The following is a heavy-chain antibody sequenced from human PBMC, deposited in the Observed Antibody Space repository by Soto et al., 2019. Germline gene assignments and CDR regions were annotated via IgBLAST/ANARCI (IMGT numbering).Heavy chain of an antibody. V-gene: IGHV4-30-4*01. Sequence: PSLTCSVSGDSISTVDYFWAWIRQPPGQALEYIGYIYKSTTTYYNPSFEGRVAISLDTSKSQFSLTVTSVTAADTAVYFCARGRYCLTGRCFPNWFDSWGQGTLVTVSS. CDR2: IYKSTTT. J-gene: IGHJ5*01. CDR3: ARGRYCLTGRCFPNWFDS. CDR1: GDSISTVDYF. D-gene: IGHD2-15*01.